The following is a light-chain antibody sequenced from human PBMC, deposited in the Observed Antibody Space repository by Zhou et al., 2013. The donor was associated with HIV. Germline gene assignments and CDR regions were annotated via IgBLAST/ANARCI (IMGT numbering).Light chain of an antibody. CDR3: QQYFSFWS. Sequence: DIQMTQSPSTLSASVGDSVTITCRASQNINSWLAWYQQKPGKAPRLLIYKASTLESGVPSRFTGSGSGTEFTLTINSLQPDDFATYYCQQYFSFWSFGQGTKVE. CDR1: QNINSW. V-gene: IGKV1-5*03. CDR2: KAS. J-gene: IGKJ1*01.